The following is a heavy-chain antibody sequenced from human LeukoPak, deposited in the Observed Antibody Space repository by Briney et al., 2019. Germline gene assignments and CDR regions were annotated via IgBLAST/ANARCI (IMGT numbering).Heavy chain of an antibody. Sequence: GGSLRLSYAASGFTFSSYWMSWVRQAPGKGLEWVANIKQDGSEKYYVDSVKGRFTISRDNAKNSLYLQMNSLRAEDTAVYYCAREPELNYYDSSGYYAPGATYYFDYWGQGTLVTVSS. CDR1: GFTFSSYW. CDR2: IKQDGSEK. V-gene: IGHV3-7*01. CDR3: AREPELNYYDSSGYYAPGATYYFDY. D-gene: IGHD3-22*01. J-gene: IGHJ4*02.